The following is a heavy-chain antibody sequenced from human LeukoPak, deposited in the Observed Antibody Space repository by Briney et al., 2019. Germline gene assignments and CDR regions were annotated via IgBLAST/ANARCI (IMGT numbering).Heavy chain of an antibody. Sequence: GGSLRLSCAACGFTFSSYDMHWVRQATGKGLEWVSAIGTAGDTYYPGSVKGQFTISRENAKNSLYLQMNSLRAGDTAVYYCARVRSAGYYYGMDVWGQGTTVTVSS. J-gene: IGHJ6*02. CDR1: GFTFSSYD. V-gene: IGHV3-13*03. D-gene: IGHD2-15*01. CDR2: IGTAGDT. CDR3: ARVRSAGYYYGMDV.